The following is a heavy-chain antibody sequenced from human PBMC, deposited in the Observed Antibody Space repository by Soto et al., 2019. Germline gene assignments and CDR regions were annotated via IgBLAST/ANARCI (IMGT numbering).Heavy chain of an antibody. CDR2: INPKSGGT. Sequence: ASVKVSCKASGYTYSDSHMHWVRQAPGQGLEWMGWINPKSGGTNYAQKFQGWVTMTRDTSISTAYMELSRLRSDDTAVYYCAREFPGGYYFDYWGQGTLVTVSS. D-gene: IGHD3-10*01. CDR1: GYTYSDSH. CDR3: AREFPGGYYFDY. V-gene: IGHV1-2*04. J-gene: IGHJ4*02.